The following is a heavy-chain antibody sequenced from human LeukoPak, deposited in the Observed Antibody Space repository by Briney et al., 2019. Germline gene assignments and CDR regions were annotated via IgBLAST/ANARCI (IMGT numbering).Heavy chain of an antibody. CDR3: ARGFGTTVRGVIKTLDY. Sequence: ASVKVSCKASGYTFTSYDINWVRQATGQGLEWMGWMNPNSGNTGYAQKFQGRVTMTRNTSISTAYMELSSLRSEDTAVYYCARGFGTTVRGVIKTLDYWGQGTLVTVSS. V-gene: IGHV1-8*01. CDR2: MNPNSGNT. CDR1: GYTFTSYD. D-gene: IGHD3-10*01. J-gene: IGHJ4*02.